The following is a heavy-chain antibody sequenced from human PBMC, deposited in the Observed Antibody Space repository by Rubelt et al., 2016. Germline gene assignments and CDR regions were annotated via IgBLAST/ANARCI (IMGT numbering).Heavy chain of an antibody. D-gene: IGHD1-26*01. CDR2: INHSGST. CDR1: GGSFSGYY. CDR3: ASSGGLSGAYSGSTWPDWYFDL. V-gene: IGHV4-34*01. J-gene: IGHJ2*01. Sequence: QVQLQQWGAGLLKPSETLSLTCAVYGGSFSGYYWSWIRQPPGKGLEWIGEINHSGSTNYNPSLKSRGTLSVGASKNHFSLTRSSVTAAGTGVYYCASSGGLSGAYSGSTWPDWYFDLWGRGTLVTVSS.